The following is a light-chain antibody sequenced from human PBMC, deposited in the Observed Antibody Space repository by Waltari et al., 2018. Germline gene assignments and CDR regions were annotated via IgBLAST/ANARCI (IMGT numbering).Light chain of an antibody. CDR1: ENVNNY. CDR2: KTS. CDR3: QHCFGTPLT. J-gene: IGKJ4*01. V-gene: IGKV1-39*01. Sequence: DIQMTQSPSSLSASVGDRVTITCRASENVNNYLNWYQQKPGKAPKLLIYKTSTLQSGFPSRFGGSGSGTDYTFTIGSLQSEDVAAYFCQHCFGTPLTFGGGTKVEI.